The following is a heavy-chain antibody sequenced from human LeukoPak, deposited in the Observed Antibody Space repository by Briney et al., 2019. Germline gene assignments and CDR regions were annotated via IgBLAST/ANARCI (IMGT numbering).Heavy chain of an antibody. J-gene: IGHJ3*02. V-gene: IGHV3-23*01. Sequence: PGGSLRLSCAASGFALNFSAMTWVRQAPGKRLQWVSTINASGGNTYYAESVRGRFTISRDNSKNTLYLQMNSLRAEDTAVYYCAKFYTAWAFDIWGQGTMVTVSS. CDR1: GFALNFSA. D-gene: IGHD2/OR15-2a*01. CDR2: INASGGNT. CDR3: AKFYTAWAFDI.